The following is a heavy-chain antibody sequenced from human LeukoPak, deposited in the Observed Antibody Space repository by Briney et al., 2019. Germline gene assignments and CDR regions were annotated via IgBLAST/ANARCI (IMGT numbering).Heavy chain of an antibody. V-gene: IGHV3-21*06. CDR1: GFTFSSYS. J-gene: IGHJ4*02. D-gene: IGHD4-17*01. Sequence: GGSLRLSCAASGFTFSSYSMNWVRQAPGKGLEWVSSTSSSSSYIYYADSVKGRFTISRDNAKYSLYLQMNSLRVEDTALYYCARDLYGDYTLDYWGQGTLVTVSS. CDR2: TSSSSSYI. CDR3: ARDLYGDYTLDY.